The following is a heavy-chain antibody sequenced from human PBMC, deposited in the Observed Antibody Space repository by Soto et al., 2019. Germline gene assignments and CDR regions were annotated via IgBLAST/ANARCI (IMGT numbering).Heavy chain of an antibody. J-gene: IGHJ4*02. CDR1: GFTFSSSA. V-gene: IGHV1-58*01. Sequence: ASVKVSCKTSGFTFSSSAVQWVRQARGQRLEWIGWIVGGSGDTKYAPTFQERVTITRDMSTTTAYMELSSLRSEDTAVYYCAATLGKGSGTLDYWGQGALVTVSS. CDR3: AATLGKGSGTLDY. D-gene: IGHD3-10*01. CDR2: IVGGSGDT.